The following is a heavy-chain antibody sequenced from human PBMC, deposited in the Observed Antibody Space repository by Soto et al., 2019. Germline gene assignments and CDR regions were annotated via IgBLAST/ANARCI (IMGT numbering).Heavy chain of an antibody. D-gene: IGHD6-19*01. J-gene: IGHJ6*02. CDR1: GGSVSSHSHY. CDR2: IYYSGNT. V-gene: IGHV4-61*01. Sequence: SETLSLTCTVSGGSVSSHSHYWNWIRQPPGKGLEWIGYIYYSGNTNYNPSLKSRITMSADTSKNQFSLKLSSVTAADTAVYYCARVAVSGTGIKNGMYVWGQGTTVTVSS. CDR3: ARVAVSGTGIKNGMYV.